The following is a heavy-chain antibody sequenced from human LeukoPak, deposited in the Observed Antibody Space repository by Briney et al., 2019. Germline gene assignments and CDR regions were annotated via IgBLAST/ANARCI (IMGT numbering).Heavy chain of an antibody. D-gene: IGHD1-26*01. Sequence: SQTLSLTCTVSGGSISSGGYYWSWIRQPPGKGLEWIGYIYHSGSTYYNPSLKSRVTISVDRSKNQFSLKLSSVTAAGTAVYYCARGAVGATTSFFDYWGQGTLVTVSS. V-gene: IGHV4-30-2*01. CDR2: IYHSGST. CDR1: GGSISSGGYY. J-gene: IGHJ4*02. CDR3: ARGAVGATTSFFDY.